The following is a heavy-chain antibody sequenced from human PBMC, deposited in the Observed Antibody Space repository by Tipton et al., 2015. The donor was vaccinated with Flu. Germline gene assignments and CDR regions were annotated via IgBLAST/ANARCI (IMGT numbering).Heavy chain of an antibody. CDR1: GFTFSSYA. Sequence: SLRLSCAASGFTFSSYAMSWVRQAPGKGLVWVSTIIGSGASTYYADSVKDRFTISRDNSKNTLYLQVNSLRAEDTALYYCAKDQVPSYSGSYFPMGFDYRGQGTLVTVSS. CDR2: IIGSGAST. J-gene: IGHJ4*02. D-gene: IGHD1-26*01. V-gene: IGHV3-23*01. CDR3: AKDQVPSYSGSYFPMGFDY.